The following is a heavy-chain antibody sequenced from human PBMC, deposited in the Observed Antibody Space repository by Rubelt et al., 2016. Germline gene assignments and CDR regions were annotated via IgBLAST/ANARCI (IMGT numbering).Heavy chain of an antibody. J-gene: IGHJ4*02. D-gene: IGHD5-12*01. V-gene: IGHV3-43D*03. CDR3: AKSQSGSDYLSPFDY. CDR1: GFTFDDYA. CDR2: IAWDGAST. Sequence: EVQLVESGGVVVQPGGSLRLSCAASGFTFDDYAMHWVRQAPGKGLEWVSLIAWDGASTYYGDSVKGRFTISSDNSKNSLYLKMNSLRAEDTAVHYCAKSQSGSDYLSPFDYWGQGTLVTVSS.